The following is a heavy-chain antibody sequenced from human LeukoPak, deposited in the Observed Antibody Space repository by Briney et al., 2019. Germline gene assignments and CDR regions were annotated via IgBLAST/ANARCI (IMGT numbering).Heavy chain of an antibody. J-gene: IGHJ5*02. CDR2: INPNSGGT. CDR1: GYTFTGYY. CDR3: ARDPGGNDWFSPNWFDP. D-gene: IGHD3-9*01. Sequence: GASVKVSCKASGYTFTGYYMHWVRQAPGQGLEWMGWINPNSGGTNYAQKFQGRVTMTRDTSISTAYMELSRLRSDDTAVYYCARDPGGNDWFSPNWFDPWGQGTLVTVSS. V-gene: IGHV1-2*02.